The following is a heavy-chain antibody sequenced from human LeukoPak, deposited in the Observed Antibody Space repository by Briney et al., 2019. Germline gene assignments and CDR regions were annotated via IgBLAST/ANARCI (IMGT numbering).Heavy chain of an antibody. D-gene: IGHD5-12*01. J-gene: IGHJ5*02. CDR1: GFTFSTYY. Sequence: GGSLRLSCAASGFTFSTYYMTWVRQPPGKGLEWVANIKQDGSEKYYVDSVKGRFTISRDNAKNSLYLQMNSLTAEDTAVYYCTRGLYSGYDKWFDPWGQGTLVTVSS. CDR2: IKQDGSEK. V-gene: IGHV3-7*04. CDR3: TRGLYSGYDKWFDP.